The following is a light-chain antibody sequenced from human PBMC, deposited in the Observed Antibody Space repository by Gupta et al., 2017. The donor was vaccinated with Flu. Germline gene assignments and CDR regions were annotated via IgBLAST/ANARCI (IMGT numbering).Light chain of an antibody. CDR2: RIS. J-gene: IGKJ1*01. CDR1: QSLVHRDGNIY. Sequence: IYCNSSQSLVHRDGNIYLSWLHQRPGQPPRLLIYRISNRPSGVPERFSGSGAGTDFTLKISRVEAEDVGVYYCMQATQLRTFGQGTKVEI. CDR3: MQATQLRT. V-gene: IGKV2-24*01.